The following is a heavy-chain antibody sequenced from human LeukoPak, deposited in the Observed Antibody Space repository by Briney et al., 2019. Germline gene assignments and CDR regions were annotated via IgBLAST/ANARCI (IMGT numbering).Heavy chain of an antibody. CDR3: ARIVATILWDY. CDR1: GGSLSGYY. D-gene: IGHD5-12*01. Sequence: SETLSLTCAVYGGSLSGYYWSWIRQPPGKGLEWIGEINHSGSTNYNPSLKSRVTISVDTSKNQFSLKLSSVTAADTAVYYCARIVATILWDYWGQGTLVTVSS. J-gene: IGHJ4*02. CDR2: INHSGST. V-gene: IGHV4-34*01.